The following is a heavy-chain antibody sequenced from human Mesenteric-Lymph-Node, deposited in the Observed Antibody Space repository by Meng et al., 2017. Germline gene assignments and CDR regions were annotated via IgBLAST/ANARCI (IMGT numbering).Heavy chain of an antibody. V-gene: IGHV3-53*01. J-gene: IGHJ2*01. CDR2: IYSGGST. Sequence: GESLKISCAASGFIVSSNQMTWVRQAPGKGLEWVSTIYSGGSTNYADSVKGRFTISRDDSKNTLSLQMNSLRVDDTAVYYCAREYPDYAGYFDLWGRGTLVTVSS. CDR3: AREYPDYAGYFDL. CDR1: GFIVSSNQ. D-gene: IGHD4-17*01.